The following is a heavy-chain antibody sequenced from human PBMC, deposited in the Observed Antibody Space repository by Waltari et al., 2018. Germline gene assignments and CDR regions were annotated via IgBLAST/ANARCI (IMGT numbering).Heavy chain of an antibody. CDR3: ARGGEVVPAASSYYYYYYMDV. CDR2: IIPIFGTA. CDR1: GGTFSSYA. D-gene: IGHD2-2*01. V-gene: IGHV1-69*01. Sequence: QVQLVQSGAEVKKPGSSVKVSCKASGGTFSSYAISWVRQAPGPGLEWMGGIIPIFGTANYAQKFQGRVTINADESTSTAYMELSSLRSEDTAVYYCARGGEVVPAASSYYYYYYMDVWGKGTTVTVSS. J-gene: IGHJ6*03.